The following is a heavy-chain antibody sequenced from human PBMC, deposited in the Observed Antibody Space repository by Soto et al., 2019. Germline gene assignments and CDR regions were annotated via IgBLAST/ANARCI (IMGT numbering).Heavy chain of an antibody. J-gene: IGHJ4*02. V-gene: IGHV3-23*01. D-gene: IGHD3-3*01. CDR3: ANLPVLRFLEWLLPSEIDY. CDR2: ISGSGGST. Sequence: GGSLRLSCAASGFTFSSYAMSWVRQAPGKGLEWVSAISGSGGSTYYADSVMGRFTISRDNSKNTLNLQMNSLRAEDTAVYYCANLPVLRFLEWLLPSEIDYWGQGTLVTVSS. CDR1: GFTFSSYA.